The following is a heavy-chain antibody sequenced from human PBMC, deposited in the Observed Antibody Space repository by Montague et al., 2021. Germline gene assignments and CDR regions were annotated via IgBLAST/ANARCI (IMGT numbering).Heavy chain of an antibody. CDR1: GSIFDNYV. CDR2: INGNSINI. CDR3: VKDTRDYYPDF. V-gene: IGHV3-9*01. D-gene: IGHD3-3*01. Sequence: SLRLSCAASGSIFDNYVMNWVRQAPGKGLEWVSGINGNSINIDYADSVKGRFTISRDNAKNSLYLQMNSLRAEDTAFYYCVKDTRDYYPDFWGQGILVTVSP. J-gene: IGHJ4*02.